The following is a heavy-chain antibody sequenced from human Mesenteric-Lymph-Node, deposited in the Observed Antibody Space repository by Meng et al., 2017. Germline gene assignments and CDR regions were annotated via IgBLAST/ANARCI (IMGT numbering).Heavy chain of an antibody. Sequence: GGSLRLSCAASGFTFSDYYMSWIRQAPGKGLEWVSYISSSGSTIYYADSVKGRFTISRDNAKNSLYLQMNSLRAEDTAVYYCARDSRRRGTPMVRGVIITGWFDPWGQGTLVTVSS. J-gene: IGHJ5*02. CDR2: ISSSGSTI. D-gene: IGHD3-10*01. V-gene: IGHV3-11*04. CDR3: ARDSRRRGTPMVRGVIITGWFDP. CDR1: GFTFSDYY.